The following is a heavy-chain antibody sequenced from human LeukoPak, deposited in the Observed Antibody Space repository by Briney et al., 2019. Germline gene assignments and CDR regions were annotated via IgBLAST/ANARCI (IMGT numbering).Heavy chain of an antibody. J-gene: IGHJ3*02. V-gene: IGHV3-21*01. CDR2: ISSSSSYI. Sequence: PGGSLRLSCAASGFTFSSYSMNWVRQAPGKGLEWVSSISSSSSYIYYADSVKGRFTISRDNAKNSLYLQMNSLRAEDTAVYYCARGGRGYDILTGYPHDAFDIWGQGTMVTVSS. CDR1: GFTFSSYS. D-gene: IGHD3-9*01. CDR3: ARGGRGYDILTGYPHDAFDI.